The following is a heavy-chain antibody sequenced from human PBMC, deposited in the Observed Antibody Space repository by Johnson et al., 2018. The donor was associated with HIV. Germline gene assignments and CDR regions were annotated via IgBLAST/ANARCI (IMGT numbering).Heavy chain of an antibody. CDR3: ARVPYSSGWYSAFDI. CDR1: GFSVSNNY. D-gene: IGHD6-19*01. J-gene: IGHJ3*02. V-gene: IGHV3-53*01. Sequence: VQLVESGGGLIQPGGSLRLSCAVSGFSVSNNYMSWVRQAQGKGLEWVSVMYSGGRTYYADSVKGRFTIFRDNSKNTLYLQMNSLRAEDTAVYYCARVPYSSGWYSAFDIWGQGTMVTVSS. CDR2: MYSGGRT.